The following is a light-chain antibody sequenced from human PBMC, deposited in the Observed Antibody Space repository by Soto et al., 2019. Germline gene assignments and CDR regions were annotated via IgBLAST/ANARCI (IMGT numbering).Light chain of an antibody. CDR2: GAS. CDR1: QSISTW. Sequence: DIQMTQSPSTLSASVGDRVTITCRASQSISTWLAWYQQKPGKAPKLLIYGASSLESGVPSRFSGSGSVTEFTLSIDSLQYADFATYYCQQYSGSSPTFGQGTKLEIK. J-gene: IGKJ2*01. CDR3: QQYSGSSPT. V-gene: IGKV1-5*01.